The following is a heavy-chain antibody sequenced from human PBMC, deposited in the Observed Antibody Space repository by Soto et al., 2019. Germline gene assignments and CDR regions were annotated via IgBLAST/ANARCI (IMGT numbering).Heavy chain of an antibody. CDR3: ARGPYDSSGYLGLLTPRDAFDI. CDR2: INHSGST. Sequence: SETLSLTCAVYGGSFSGYYWSWIRQPPGKGLEWIGEINHSGSTNYNPSLKSRVTISVDTSKNQFSLKLSSVTAADTAVYYCARGPYDSSGYLGLLTPRDAFDIWGQGTMVTVSS. CDR1: GGSFSGYY. J-gene: IGHJ3*02. V-gene: IGHV4-34*01. D-gene: IGHD3-22*01.